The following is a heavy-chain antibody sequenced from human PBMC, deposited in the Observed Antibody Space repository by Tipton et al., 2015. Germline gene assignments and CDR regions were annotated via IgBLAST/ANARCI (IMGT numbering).Heavy chain of an antibody. CDR1: GFTFSSYE. Sequence: GSLRLSCAASGFTFSSYEMKWVRQAPGKGLEWVSYISSSGSTIYYADSVKGRFTISRDNAKYSLFLQMSSLKPEDTALYYCAKDRSGTVGATLDFWGQGTLVTVSS. CDR3: AKDRSGTVGATLDF. D-gene: IGHD1-26*01. J-gene: IGHJ4*02. CDR2: ISSSGSTI. V-gene: IGHV3-48*03.